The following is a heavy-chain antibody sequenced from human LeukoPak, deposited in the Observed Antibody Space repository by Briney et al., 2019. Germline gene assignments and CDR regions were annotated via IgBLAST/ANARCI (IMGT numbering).Heavy chain of an antibody. CDR1: GYTLTVLS. CDR3: ATGLSSMTPDY. CDR2: FDPEDGET. Sequence: ASVKVSCNVSGYTLTVLSMHWVRQAPGKGLEWMGGFDPEDGETIYAQQFQGRVTMTEDTSTDTAYMELSSLRSEDTAVYYCATGLSSMTPDYWGQGTLVTVSS. D-gene: IGHD6-6*01. J-gene: IGHJ4*02. V-gene: IGHV1-24*01.